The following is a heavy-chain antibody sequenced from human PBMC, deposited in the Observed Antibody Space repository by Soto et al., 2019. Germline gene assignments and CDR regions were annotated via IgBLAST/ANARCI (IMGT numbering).Heavy chain of an antibody. J-gene: IGHJ1*01. Sequence: LSLTCTVSGGSISSYYWSWIRQPPGKGLEWIGYIYYSGSTNYNPSLKSRVTISVDTSKNQFSLKLSSVTAADTAVYYCARDNSDCSGGSCYSYFQHWGQGTLVTVSS. V-gene: IGHV4-59*01. D-gene: IGHD2-15*01. CDR3: ARDNSDCSGGSCYSYFQH. CDR2: IYYSGST. CDR1: GGSISSYY.